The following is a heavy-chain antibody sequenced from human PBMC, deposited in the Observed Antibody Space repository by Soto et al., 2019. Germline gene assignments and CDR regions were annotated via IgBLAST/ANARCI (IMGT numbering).Heavy chain of an antibody. CDR2: MYDGGSS. Sequence: QVLLQESGPGLLKPSETLSLTCTVSGASIRSNYWSWVRQPPGEGLEWIGYMYDGGSSNYNPSLESRAPLSVNPSDNQFSLKLTSVPAADTAVYFCARLEVGLWYFDLWGRGTLVTVS. CDR3: ARLEVGLWYFDL. CDR1: GASIRSNY. D-gene: IGHD2-2*01. J-gene: IGHJ2*01. V-gene: IGHV4-59*08.